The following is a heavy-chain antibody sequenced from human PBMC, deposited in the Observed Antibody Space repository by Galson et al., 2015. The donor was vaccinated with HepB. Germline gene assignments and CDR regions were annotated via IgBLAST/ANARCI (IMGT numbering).Heavy chain of an antibody. Sequence: SVKVSCKASGYTFTSYAMHWVRQAPGQRLEWMGWIDAGNGNTKYSQKFQGRVTITRDTSASTAYMELSSLRSEDTAVYYCARKRASSTVHFDYWGQGTLVTVSS. J-gene: IGHJ4*02. D-gene: IGHD4-17*01. CDR1: GYTFTSYA. CDR2: IDAGNGNT. CDR3: ARKRASSTVHFDY. V-gene: IGHV1-3*01.